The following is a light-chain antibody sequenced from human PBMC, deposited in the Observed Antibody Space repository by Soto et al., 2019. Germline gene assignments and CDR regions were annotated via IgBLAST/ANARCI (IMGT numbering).Light chain of an antibody. Sequence: EIVMTQYTATLSVSPLEGDNMSCRASQSVSSNLAWYQQKPGQAPRLLIYDTSTRATSIPARFSGSGSGTEFTLTISSLQSEDFAVYYCQQYNNWPPINCGKGTRLEIK. CDR1: QSVSSN. V-gene: IGKV3-15*01. CDR2: DTS. J-gene: IGKJ5*01. CDR3: QQYNNWPPIN.